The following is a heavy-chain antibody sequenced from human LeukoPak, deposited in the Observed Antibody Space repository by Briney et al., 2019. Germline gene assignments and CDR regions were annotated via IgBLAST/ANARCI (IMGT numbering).Heavy chain of an antibody. CDR3: ARRAGDWAVNWIDP. Sequence: SETLSLTCTVSGGSITGTTYHWAWFRQPPGKGLEWIGSLYPSGSTYYSPSLKSRASILLDSSKSQLSLNVRSVTAADTAVYYCARRAGDWAVNWIDPWGQGTLVTVSS. CDR2: LYPSGST. D-gene: IGHD2-21*02. J-gene: IGHJ5*02. V-gene: IGHV4-39*01. CDR1: GGSITGTTYH.